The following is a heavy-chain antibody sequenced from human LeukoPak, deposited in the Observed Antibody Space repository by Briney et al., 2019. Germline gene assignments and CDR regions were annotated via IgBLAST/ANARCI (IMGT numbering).Heavy chain of an antibody. CDR1: GFTVSSDY. J-gene: IGHJ4*02. D-gene: IGHD1-7*01. Sequence: GGSLRLSCAASGFTVSSDYMSWVRQAPGKGLEWVSIVYSDGTTYYADSVKGRFSVSRDISKNTMSVQMNSLRPEDTAVYYCARVNYAGGFDYWGQGTLVTVSS. CDR2: VYSDGTT. V-gene: IGHV3-66*02. CDR3: ARVNYAGGFDY.